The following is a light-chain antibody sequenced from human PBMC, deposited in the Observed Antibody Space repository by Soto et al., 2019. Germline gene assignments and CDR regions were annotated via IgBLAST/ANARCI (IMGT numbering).Light chain of an antibody. V-gene: IGKV3-20*01. Sequence: EIVLTQSPGTLSLSPGERATLSCRASQSVSSSYLAWYQQKPGQAPRLLIYVASSRATGIPDRFSGSGSGTDFTLTISRLEPEDFAVYYCQQYRSSLTFGGGTKVEIK. J-gene: IGKJ4*01. CDR1: QSVSSSY. CDR3: QQYRSSLT. CDR2: VAS.